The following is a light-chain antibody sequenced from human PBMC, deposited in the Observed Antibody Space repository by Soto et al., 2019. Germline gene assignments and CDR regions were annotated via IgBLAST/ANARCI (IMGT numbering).Light chain of an antibody. V-gene: IGLV1-40*01. J-gene: IGLJ2*01. Sequence: QSVLTQPPSVSGAPGQRVTISCTGSSSNIGASYDVHWYQHLPGTAPKLLIYGNSNRPSGVPDRFSGSKSGTSASLAITGRQAEDEADYYCQSYDSSLSSSVFGGGTKLTVL. CDR3: QSYDSSLSSSV. CDR2: GNS. CDR1: SSNIGASYD.